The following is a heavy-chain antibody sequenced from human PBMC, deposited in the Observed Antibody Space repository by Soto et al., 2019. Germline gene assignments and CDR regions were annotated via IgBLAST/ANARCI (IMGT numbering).Heavy chain of an antibody. CDR2: IYTSGST. D-gene: IGHD5-18*01. V-gene: IGHV4-4*07. Sequence: PSETLSLTCTVSGGSISSYYWSWIRQPAGKGLEWIGRIYTSGSTNYNPSLKSRVTMSVDTSKNQFSLKLSSVTAADTAVYYCAGDGWSSGYSYYYYYGMDVWGQGTTVTV. CDR3: AGDGWSSGYSYYYYYGMDV. CDR1: GGSISSYY. J-gene: IGHJ6*02.